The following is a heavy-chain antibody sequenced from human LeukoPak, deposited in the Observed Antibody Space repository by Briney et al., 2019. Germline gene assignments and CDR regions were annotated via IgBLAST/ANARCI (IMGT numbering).Heavy chain of an antibody. CDR2: INPDGSRT. CDR3: ARDRGYYGSGSYYNDAFDI. D-gene: IGHD3-10*01. CDR1: GFTFGTYW. V-gene: IGHV3-74*01. J-gene: IGHJ3*02. Sequence: GGSLRLSCAPSGFTFGTYWMHWVRQAPGKGLVWVSRINPDGSRTDYADSVKGRFTISRDNAKNSLYLQMNSLRAEDTALYYCARDRGYYGSGSYYNDAFDIWGQGTMVTVSS.